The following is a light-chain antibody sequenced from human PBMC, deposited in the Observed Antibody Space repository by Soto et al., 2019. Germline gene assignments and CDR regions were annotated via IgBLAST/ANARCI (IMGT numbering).Light chain of an antibody. Sequence: EIVLTLSPTTLSLSPGERATLAGRASQSVSSNLAWYQQKPGQAPRLLIYGASSRATGIPDRFSGSGSGTDFTLTISRLEPEDFAMYYCQQYGSSLITFGQGTRLEI. J-gene: IGKJ5*01. V-gene: IGKV3-20*01. CDR2: GAS. CDR3: QQYGSSLIT. CDR1: QSVSSN.